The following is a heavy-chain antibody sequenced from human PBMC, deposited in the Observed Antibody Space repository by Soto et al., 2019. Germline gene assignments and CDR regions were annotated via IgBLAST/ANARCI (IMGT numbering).Heavy chain of an antibody. CDR3: ARVRIAAAVYFDY. J-gene: IGHJ4*02. CDR2: IYYSGST. D-gene: IGHD6-13*01. Sequence: PSETLSLTCTVSGGSISSYYWSWIRQPPGKGLEWIGYIYYSGSTNYNPSLKSRVTISVDTSKNQFSLKLSSVTAADTAVYYCARVRIAAAVYFDYWGQGTLVTVSS. V-gene: IGHV4-59*01. CDR1: GGSISSYY.